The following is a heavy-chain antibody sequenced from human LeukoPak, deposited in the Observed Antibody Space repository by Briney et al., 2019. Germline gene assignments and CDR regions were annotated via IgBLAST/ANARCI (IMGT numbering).Heavy chain of an antibody. Sequence: GGSLRLSCAASGFTFSSYGMHWVRQAPGKGLEWVAVISYDGSNKYYADSVKGRFTISRDNSKNTLYLQMNSLRAEDTAVYYCAKDGGRAIASYRGPFDPWGQGTLVTVSS. CDR2: ISYDGSNK. CDR3: AKDGGRAIASYRGPFDP. V-gene: IGHV3-30*18. D-gene: IGHD1-26*01. CDR1: GFTFSSYG. J-gene: IGHJ5*02.